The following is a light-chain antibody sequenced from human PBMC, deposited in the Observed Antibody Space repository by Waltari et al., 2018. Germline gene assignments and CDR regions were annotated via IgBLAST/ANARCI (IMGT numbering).Light chain of an antibody. CDR2: KND. V-gene: IGLV1-47*01. CDR3: ATWDDRLSGWL. Sequence: QSVLTQTPSASGTPGQRVTIARSGSSSNIGSQHVAWSQHLPAPAPNLLIYKNDQRPSGVPDRFSGSKSGTSASLAISGLRSEDEADYYCATWDDRLSGWLFGGGTKLTAL. CDR1: SSNIGSQH. J-gene: IGLJ3*02.